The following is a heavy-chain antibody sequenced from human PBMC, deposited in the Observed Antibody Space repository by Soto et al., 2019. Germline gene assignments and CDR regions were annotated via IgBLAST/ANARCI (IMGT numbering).Heavy chain of an antibody. J-gene: IGHJ6*02. V-gene: IGHV1-69*01. CDR3: ARAKDIVVVVAAAAGYGMDV. CDR1: GGTFSSYA. CDR2: IIPIFGTA. D-gene: IGHD2-15*01. Sequence: QVQLVQSGAEVKKPGSSVKVSCKASGGTFSSYAISWGRQAPGQGLEWMGGIIPIFGTANYAQKFQGRVTITADESTSTAYMELSSLRSEDTAVYYCARAKDIVVVVAAAAGYGMDVWGQGTTVTVSS.